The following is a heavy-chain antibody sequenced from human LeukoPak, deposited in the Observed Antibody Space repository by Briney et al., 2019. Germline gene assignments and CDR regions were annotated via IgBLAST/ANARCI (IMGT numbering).Heavy chain of an antibody. J-gene: IGHJ4*02. CDR3: ARDRTNYGGYYFDY. V-gene: IGHV4-59*12. Sequence: SETLSLTCSVSGGSTSTYYWSWIRQPPGKGLEWIGYIYYSGSTSYNPSLKSRVTISVDTSKNQFSLELSSVTAADTAVYYCARDRTNYGGYYFDYWGQGTLVTVSS. CDR1: GGSTSTYY. D-gene: IGHD4-23*01. CDR2: IYYSGST.